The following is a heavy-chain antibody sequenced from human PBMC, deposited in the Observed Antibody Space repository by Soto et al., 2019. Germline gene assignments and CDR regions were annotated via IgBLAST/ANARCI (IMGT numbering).Heavy chain of an antibody. D-gene: IGHD1-26*01. V-gene: IGHV4-59*01. J-gene: IGHJ3*02. CDR3: ARRRRAAWVIEAGAFDI. Sequence: KKLEWIGYIYYSGSTNYNPSLKSRVTISVDTSKNQFSLKLSSVTAADTAVYYCARRRRAAWVIEAGAFDIGGQGTIVP. CDR2: IYYSGST.